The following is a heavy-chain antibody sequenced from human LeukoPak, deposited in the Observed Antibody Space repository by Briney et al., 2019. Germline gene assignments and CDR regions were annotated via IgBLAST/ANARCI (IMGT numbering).Heavy chain of an antibody. CDR2: IYSGGST. Sequence: GGSLRLSCAASGFTVSSNYMSWVRQAPGKGLEWASVIYSGGSTYYADSVKGRFTISRDNSKNTLYLQMNSLRAEDTAVYYCARRSSSGYDDAFDIWGQGTMVTVSS. D-gene: IGHD3-22*01. J-gene: IGHJ3*02. CDR1: GFTVSSNY. V-gene: IGHV3-66*01. CDR3: ARRSSSGYDDAFDI.